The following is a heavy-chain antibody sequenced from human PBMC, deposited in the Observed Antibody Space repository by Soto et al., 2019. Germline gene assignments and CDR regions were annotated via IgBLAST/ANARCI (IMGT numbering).Heavy chain of an antibody. CDR3: ARVPDYVWGSYRYTGFYYGMDV. CDR1: GGSISSYY. Sequence: SETLSLTCTVSGGSISSYYWSWIRQPPGKGLEWIGYIYYSGSTNYNPSLKSRVTISVDTSKNQFSLKLSSVTAADTAVYYCARVPDYVWGSYRYTGFYYGMDVWGQGTTVTVSS. J-gene: IGHJ6*02. D-gene: IGHD3-16*02. V-gene: IGHV4-59*01. CDR2: IYYSGST.